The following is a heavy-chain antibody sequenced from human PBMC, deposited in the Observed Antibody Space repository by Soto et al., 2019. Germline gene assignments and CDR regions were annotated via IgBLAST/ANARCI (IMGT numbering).Heavy chain of an antibody. CDR3: ASYYGSGSYYNKGKEDV. V-gene: IGHV4-34*01. Sequence: PSETLSLTCAVYGGSFSGYYWSWIRQPPGKGLEWIGEINHSGSTNYNPSLKSRVTISVDTSKNQFSLKLSSVTAADTAVYYCASYYGSGSYYNKGKEDVWGKGTTVTVLL. J-gene: IGHJ6*04. D-gene: IGHD3-10*01. CDR1: GGSFSGYY. CDR2: INHSGST.